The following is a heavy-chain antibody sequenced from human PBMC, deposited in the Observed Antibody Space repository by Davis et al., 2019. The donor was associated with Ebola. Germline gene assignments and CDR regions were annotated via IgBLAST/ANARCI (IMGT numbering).Heavy chain of an antibody. J-gene: IGHJ4*02. CDR2: ISSSSGSI. Sequence: PGGSLRLSCAASGFTFSTYNLNWVRQAPGKGLEWVSYISSSSGSIYYADSVKGRFTISRDNAKNSLFLQMTSLRAEDSAVYYCAREVGGYDSGLFDYWGQGTLVTVSS. V-gene: IGHV3-48*04. D-gene: IGHD5-12*01. CDR3: AREVGGYDSGLFDY. CDR1: GFTFSTYN.